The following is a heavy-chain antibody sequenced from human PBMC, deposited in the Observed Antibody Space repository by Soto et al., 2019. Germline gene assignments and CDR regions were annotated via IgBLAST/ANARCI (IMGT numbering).Heavy chain of an antibody. CDR2: IYHSGTT. CDR1: SDSIDSSTW. Sequence: SETLSLTCDVSSDSIDSSTWWSWVRQPPGKGLEWIGEIYHSGTTNYNPSLTSRAAMSVDKSTKQFSLKLTSVTAADTAVYYCATSSWFSIDAWGQGTMVTVSS. D-gene: IGHD6-13*01. J-gene: IGHJ3*01. V-gene: IGHV4-4*02. CDR3: ATSSWFSIDA.